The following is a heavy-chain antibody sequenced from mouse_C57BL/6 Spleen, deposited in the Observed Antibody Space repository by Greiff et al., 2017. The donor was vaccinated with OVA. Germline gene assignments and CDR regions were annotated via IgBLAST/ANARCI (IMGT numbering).Heavy chain of an antibody. Sequence: QVQLQQPGAELVMPGASVKLSCKASGYTFTSYWMHWVKQRPGQGLEWIGEIDPSDSYTNYNQKFKGKSTLTVDKSSSTAYMQLSSLTSEDSAVYYCARSAGSSFPFAYWGQGTLVTVSA. CDR1: GYTFTSYW. CDR3: ARSAGSSFPFAY. CDR2: IDPSDSYT. D-gene: IGHD1-1*01. J-gene: IGHJ3*01. V-gene: IGHV1-69*01.